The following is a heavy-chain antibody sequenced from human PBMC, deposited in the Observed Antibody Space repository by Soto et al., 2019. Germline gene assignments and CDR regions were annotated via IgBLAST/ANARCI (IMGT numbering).Heavy chain of an antibody. Sequence: GGSLRLSCAASGFTFSSYAMNWVRQAPGKGLEWVSGISGGGGSTYYADSVKGRVTISRDNSKNTLYLQMNSLRAEDTAVYYCAKVSLGATTITDYYYYGLDVWGQGTKVTVSS. CDR3: AKVSLGATTITDYYYYGLDV. V-gene: IGHV3-23*01. CDR2: ISGGGGST. D-gene: IGHD1-26*01. CDR1: GFTFSSYA. J-gene: IGHJ6*02.